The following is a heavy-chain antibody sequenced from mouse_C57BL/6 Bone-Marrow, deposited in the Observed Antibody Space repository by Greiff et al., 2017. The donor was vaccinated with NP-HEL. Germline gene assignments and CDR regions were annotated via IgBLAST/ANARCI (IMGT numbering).Heavy chain of an antibody. V-gene: IGHV5-4*03. CDR1: GFTFSSYA. CDR2: ISDGGSYT. J-gene: IGHJ2*01. Sequence: EVTLVESGGGLVKPGGSLKLSCAASGFTFSSYAMSWVRQTPEKRLEWVATISDGGSYTYYPDNVKGRFTISRDNAKNNLYLQMSHLKSEDTAMYYCARRGPYFDYWGQGTTLTASS. CDR3: ARRGPYFDY. D-gene: IGHD3-3*01.